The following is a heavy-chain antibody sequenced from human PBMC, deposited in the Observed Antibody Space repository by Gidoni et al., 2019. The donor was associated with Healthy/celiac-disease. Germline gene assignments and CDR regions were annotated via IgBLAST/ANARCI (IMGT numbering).Heavy chain of an antibody. CDR3: ATGGTLVVAAMNYYYGMDV. CDR1: GFTFLRYW. V-gene: IGHV3-7*02. Sequence: EVQLVASGGGLVQPGGSLSLSCAASGFTFLRYWMSWVRQAPGKGLEWVANIKQDGSEKYYVDSVKGRFTISRDNAKNSLYLQMNSLRAEDTAVYYCATGGTLVVAAMNYYYGMDVWGQGTTVTVSS. J-gene: IGHJ6*02. CDR2: IKQDGSEK. D-gene: IGHD2-15*01.